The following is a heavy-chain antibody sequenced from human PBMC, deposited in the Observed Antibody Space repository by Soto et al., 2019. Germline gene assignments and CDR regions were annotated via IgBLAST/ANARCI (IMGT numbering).Heavy chain of an antibody. CDR2: IIPIIDTT. Sequence: QVELVQSGAEVKKPGSSVKVSCKASGVTFSSYAINWVRQAPGQGLEWIGGIIPIIDTTNYAQKFQGRVKVTADNSTRKTYMELSSLRSEDTAVYYGVRGRDAHISSYFDHWAQGPQVAVPS. D-gene: IGHD2-2*01. J-gene: IGHJ4*02. V-gene: IGHV1-69*06. CDR3: VRGRDAHISSYFDH. CDR1: GVTFSSYA.